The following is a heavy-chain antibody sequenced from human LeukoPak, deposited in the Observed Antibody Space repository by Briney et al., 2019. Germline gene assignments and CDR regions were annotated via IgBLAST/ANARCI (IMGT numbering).Heavy chain of an antibody. Sequence: SETLSLTCTVSGGSISSGDYYCSWIRQHPGKGLEWIGFIYHSGSTYYNPSLKSRVTMLIDTSKNQFSLKLSSVTAADTAVYYCARAAGYSGYDYFDFWGQGTLVTVSS. V-gene: IGHV4-31*03. CDR3: ARAAGYSGYDYFDF. CDR2: IYHSGST. J-gene: IGHJ4*02. CDR1: GGSISSGDYY. D-gene: IGHD5-12*01.